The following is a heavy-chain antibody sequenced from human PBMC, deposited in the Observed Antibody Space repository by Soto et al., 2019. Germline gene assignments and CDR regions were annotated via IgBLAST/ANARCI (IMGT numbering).Heavy chain of an antibody. D-gene: IGHD2-2*01. V-gene: IGHV3-23*01. CDR2: ISGSGGST. J-gene: IGHJ3*02. Sequence: GGSLRLSCAASGFTFSSYAMSWVRQAPGKGLEWVSAISGSGGSTYYADSVKGRFTISRDNSKNTLYLQMNSLRAEDTAVYYCAKGLGYCSSTSCHDAFDIWGQGTMVTVSS. CDR3: AKGLGYCSSTSCHDAFDI. CDR1: GFTFSSYA.